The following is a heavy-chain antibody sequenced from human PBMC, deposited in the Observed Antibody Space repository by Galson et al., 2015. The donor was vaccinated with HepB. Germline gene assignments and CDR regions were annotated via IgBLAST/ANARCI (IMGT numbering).Heavy chain of an antibody. J-gene: IGHJ5*02. D-gene: IGHD3-22*01. CDR2: IIPILGIA. V-gene: IGHV1-69*04. CDR3: ARPVDYYDSSGNWFDP. Sequence: SVKVSCKASGGTFSSYAISWVRQAPGQGLEWMGRIIPILGIANYAQKFQGRVTITADKSTSTAYMELSSLRSEDTAVYYCARPVDYYDSSGNWFDPWGQGTLVTVSS. CDR1: GGTFSSYA.